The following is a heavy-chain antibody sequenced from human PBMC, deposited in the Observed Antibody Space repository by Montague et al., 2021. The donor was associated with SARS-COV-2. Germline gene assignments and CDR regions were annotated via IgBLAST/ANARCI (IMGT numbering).Heavy chain of an antibody. V-gene: IGHV4-34*01. CDR2: VNFRGRT. J-gene: IGHJ6*01. CDR1: GGSFNDFY. CDR3: ARFPHGSGSYFADYNYGMDV. D-gene: IGHD3-10*01. Sequence: SETLSLTCVVYGGSFNDFYWSWIRQPPGKGLEWIGEVNFRGRTNYNPSLKSRATVSVDKSNNHFSLRLSSVTAADTAVYYCARFPHGSGSYFADYNYGMDVLGPG.